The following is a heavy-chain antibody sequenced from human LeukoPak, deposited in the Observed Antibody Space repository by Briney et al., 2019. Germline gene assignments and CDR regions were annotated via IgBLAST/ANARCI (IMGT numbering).Heavy chain of an antibody. J-gene: IGHJ5*02. CDR1: GGSISSYY. CDR3: AREVLPPQGGFDP. Sequence: SEILSLTCTVSGGSISSYYWSWIRQPPGKGLEWIGYIYHSGSTKYNPSLKSRVTISVDTSKNQFSLKLSSVTAADTAVYYCAREVLPPQGGFDPWGQGTLVTVSS. D-gene: IGHD3-3*01. CDR2: IYHSGST. V-gene: IGHV4-59*01.